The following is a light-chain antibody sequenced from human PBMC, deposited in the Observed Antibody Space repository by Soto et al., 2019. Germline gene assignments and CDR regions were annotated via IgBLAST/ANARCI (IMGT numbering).Light chain of an antibody. J-gene: IGLJ2*01. Sequence: QAVVTQPPSESGTPGQRVTISCSGSRSNIGSNTVNWYQQLPGTAPKFLIYSNNQRPSGVPKRFSASKSGTSASLAISGLQSEDEADYYCATWDDSLNGHVVFGGGTKLTVL. CDR3: ATWDDSLNGHVV. CDR2: SNN. CDR1: RSNIGSNT. V-gene: IGLV1-44*01.